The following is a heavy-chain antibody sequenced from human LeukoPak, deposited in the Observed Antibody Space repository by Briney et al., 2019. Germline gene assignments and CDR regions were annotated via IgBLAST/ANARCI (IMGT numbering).Heavy chain of an antibody. J-gene: IGHJ4*02. Sequence: PGGSLRLSCAASGFTFSRYGMHWVRQAPGKGLEYVSAISSNGGRTYYENSVKGRFTISRDNSKNTLYLQMGSLRAEDMAVYYCARDFVHYYDSSGFEYYFDFWGQGTLVTVSS. CDR2: ISSNGGRT. CDR1: GFTFSRYG. D-gene: IGHD3-22*01. CDR3: ARDFVHYYDSSGFEYYFDF. V-gene: IGHV3-64*01.